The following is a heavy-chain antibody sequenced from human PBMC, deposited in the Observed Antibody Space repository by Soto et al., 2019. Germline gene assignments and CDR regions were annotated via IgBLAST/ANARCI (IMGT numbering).Heavy chain of an antibody. Sequence: LRLSCAASGFTFSSYSMNWVRQAPGKGLEWVSSISSSSSYIYYADSVKGRFTISRDNAKNSLYPQMNSLRAEDTAVYYCARGPLPPPAPWYWGQGTLVTVSS. D-gene: IGHD2-2*01. J-gene: IGHJ4*02. CDR2: ISSSSSYI. V-gene: IGHV3-21*01. CDR3: ARGPLPPPAPWY. CDR1: GFTFSSYS.